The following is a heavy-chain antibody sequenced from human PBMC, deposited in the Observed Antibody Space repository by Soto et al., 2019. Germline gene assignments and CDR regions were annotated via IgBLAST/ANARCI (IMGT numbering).Heavy chain of an antibody. CDR2: ITSSSSST. Sequence: EVQLLESGGGLVQPGGSLRLSCAASGFTFSTYGMTWVRQAPGKGLEWVSAITSSSSSTYYADSVKGRFTISRDNSKNALYLQVRSLRADDTAVYYCARYTSPPDRKAPDMWGQGALVTVSS. J-gene: IGHJ4*02. D-gene: IGHD1-1*01. V-gene: IGHV3-23*05. CDR3: ARYTSPPDRKAPDM. CDR1: GFTFSTYG.